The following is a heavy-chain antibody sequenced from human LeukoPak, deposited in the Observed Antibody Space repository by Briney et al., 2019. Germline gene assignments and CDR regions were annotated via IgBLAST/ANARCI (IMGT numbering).Heavy chain of an antibody. CDR3: AREVVGTTSEFDF. CDR2: ISGSGGNT. J-gene: IGHJ4*02. V-gene: IGHV3-23*01. CDR1: GFTFSSYA. Sequence: GGSLRLSCAASGFTFSSYAMSWVRQAPGKGLEWVSAISGSGGNTYYADSVKGRFTISRDNSKNSLYLQMNSLRAEDTAVYYCAREVVGTTSEFDFWGQGTLVTVSS. D-gene: IGHD1-26*01.